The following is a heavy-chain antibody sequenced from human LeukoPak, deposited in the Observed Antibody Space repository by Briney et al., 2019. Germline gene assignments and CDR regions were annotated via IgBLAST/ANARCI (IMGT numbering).Heavy chain of an antibody. D-gene: IGHD2-2*01. CDR2: IIPIFGTA. V-gene: IGHV1-69*13. CDR3: ARDNFSRTSWGYYYYMDV. Sequence: SVKVSCKASGGTFSSYAISWVRQAPGQGLEWMGGIIPIFGTANYAQKFQGRVTITADESTSTAYMELSSLRSEDTAVYYCARDNFSRTSWGYYYYMDVWGKGTTVTVSS. J-gene: IGHJ6*03. CDR1: GGTFSSYA.